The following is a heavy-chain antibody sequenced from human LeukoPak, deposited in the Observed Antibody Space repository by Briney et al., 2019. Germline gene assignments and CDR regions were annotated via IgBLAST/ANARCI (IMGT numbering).Heavy chain of an antibody. CDR3: ARVVPGSQYYYYHMDV. Sequence: PGGSLRLSCAASGFTFSSYSMNWVRQAPGKGLEWVSYISSSSSTIYYADSMEGRFTISRDNAKNSLYLQMNSLRAEDTAVYYCARVVPGSQYYYYHMDVWGQGTTVTVSS. J-gene: IGHJ6*02. CDR2: ISSSSSTI. CDR1: GFTFSSYS. V-gene: IGHV3-48*04. D-gene: IGHD3-10*01.